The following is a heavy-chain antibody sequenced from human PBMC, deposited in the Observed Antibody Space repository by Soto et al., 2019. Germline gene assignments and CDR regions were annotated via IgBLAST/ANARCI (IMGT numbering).Heavy chain of an antibody. CDR2: IKSKTDGGTT. D-gene: IGHD2-2*01. J-gene: IGHJ4*02. CDR3: TTALFCSSTTSYANVDY. CDR1: GCTFSDYY. Sequence: PGGALRLSWAASGCTFSDYYMSWSRQAPGKGLEWVGRIKSKTDGGTTDYAAPVRGRFTISRDDSKNTLYLQMNSLKTEDTAVYYCTTALFCSSTTSYANVDYCGQGTLVTVSS. V-gene: IGHV3-15*01.